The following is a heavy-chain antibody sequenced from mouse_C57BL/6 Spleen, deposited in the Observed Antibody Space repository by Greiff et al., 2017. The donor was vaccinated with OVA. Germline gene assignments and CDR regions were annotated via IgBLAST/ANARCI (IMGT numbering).Heavy chain of an antibody. CDR2: IYPGDGDT. D-gene: IGHD4-1*01. Sequence: VQLQESGPELVKPGASVKISCKASGYAFSSSWMNWVKQRPGKGLEWIGRIYPGDGDTNYNGKFKGKATLTADKSSSTANMQLSSLTSEDAAVYFCARTGTNYFDYWGQGTTLTVSS. V-gene: IGHV1-82*01. CDR1: GYAFSSSW. CDR3: ARTGTNYFDY. J-gene: IGHJ2*01.